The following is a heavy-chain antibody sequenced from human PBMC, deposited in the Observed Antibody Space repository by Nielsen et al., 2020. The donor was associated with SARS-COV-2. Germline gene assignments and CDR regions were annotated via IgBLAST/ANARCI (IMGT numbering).Heavy chain of an antibody. J-gene: IGHJ1*01. Sequence: SLKISCTASGFTFSSYAMSWVRQAPGRRLEWVSAISGSGGYTYYADSVKGRFTISRDKSKNTLYVLMNSLSADDTAVYYCAKMSPPGIAAGTAEYFRHWGQGTLVTVSS. V-gene: IGHV3-23*01. CDR2: ISGSGGYT. CDR1: GFTFSSYA. CDR3: AKMSPPGIAAGTAEYFRH. D-gene: IGHD6-13*01.